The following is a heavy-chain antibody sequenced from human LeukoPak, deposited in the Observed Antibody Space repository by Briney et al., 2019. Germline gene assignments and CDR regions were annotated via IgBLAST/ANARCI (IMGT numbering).Heavy chain of an antibody. D-gene: IGHD4-17*01. CDR2: ISAYNGNT. CDR1: GYTFTSYG. V-gene: IGHV1-18*01. CDR3: AKSLEPLYGDYDCWDY. Sequence: ASVKVSCKASGYTFTSYGISWVRQAPGQGLEWMGWISAYNGNTNYAQKLQGRVTMTTDTSTSTAYMELRSLRSDDTAVYYCAKSLEPLYGDYDCWDYWGQGTLVTVSS. J-gene: IGHJ4*02.